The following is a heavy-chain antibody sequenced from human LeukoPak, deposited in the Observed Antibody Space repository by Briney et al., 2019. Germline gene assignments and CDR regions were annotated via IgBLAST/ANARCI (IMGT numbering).Heavy chain of an antibody. Sequence: ASVKVSCKASGYTFTSYYMHWVRQAPGQGLEWMGGIIPIFGTANYAQKFQGRVTITADESTSTAYMELSSLRSEDTAVYYCASFTQGPYYYGMDVWGQGTTVTVSS. CDR2: IIPIFGTA. V-gene: IGHV1-69*13. D-gene: IGHD2-8*01. J-gene: IGHJ6*02. CDR1: GYTFTSYY. CDR3: ASFTQGPYYYGMDV.